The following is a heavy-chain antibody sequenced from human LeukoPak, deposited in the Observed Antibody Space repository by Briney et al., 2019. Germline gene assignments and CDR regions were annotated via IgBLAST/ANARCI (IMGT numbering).Heavy chain of an antibody. CDR2: INHSGST. CDR3: ARADTVFGPEY. V-gene: IGHV4-34*01. CDR1: GGSFSGYY. D-gene: IGHD3-3*01. J-gene: IGHJ4*02. Sequence: SETLSLTCAVYGGSFSGYYWSWIRQPPGKGLEWIGEINHSGSTNYNPSLKSRVTISVDTSKNQFSLKLSSVTAADTAVYYCARADTVFGPEYWGPGTQVIVSS.